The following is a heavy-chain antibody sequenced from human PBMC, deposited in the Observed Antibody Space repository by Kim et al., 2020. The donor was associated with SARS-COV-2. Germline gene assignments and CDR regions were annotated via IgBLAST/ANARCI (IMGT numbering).Heavy chain of an antibody. J-gene: IGHJ5*02. D-gene: IGHD2-8*02. V-gene: IGHV4-30-2*03. CDR3: ARHGCTGGVCYFDP. Sequence: YYNPPPKSRVTISVDTSKNQFSLKLSSVTDATVYYCARHGCTGGVCYFDPWGQGTLVTVSS.